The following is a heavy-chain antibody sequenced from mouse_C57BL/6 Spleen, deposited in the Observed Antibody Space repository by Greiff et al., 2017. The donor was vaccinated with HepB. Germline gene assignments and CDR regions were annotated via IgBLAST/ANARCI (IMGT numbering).Heavy chain of an antibody. CDR2: IDPSDSYT. CDR3: ARKGEGDAMDY. J-gene: IGHJ4*01. D-gene: IGHD2-13*01. Sequence: VKLQQPGAELVKPGASVKLSCKASGYTFTSYWMQWVKQRPGQGLEWIGEIDPSDSYTNYNQKFKGKATLTVDTSSSTAYMQLSSLTSEDSAVYYCARKGEGDAMDYWGQGTSVTVSS. V-gene: IGHV1-50*01. CDR1: GYTFTSYW.